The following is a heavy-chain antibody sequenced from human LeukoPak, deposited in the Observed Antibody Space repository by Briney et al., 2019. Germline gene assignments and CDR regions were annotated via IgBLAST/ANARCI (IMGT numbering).Heavy chain of an antibody. CDR2: VYSDGTT. CDR3: ARVVSGETFDS. D-gene: IGHD5/OR15-5a*01. V-gene: IGHV4-4*07. Sequence: PSETLSLTCTVSDGAIGSYYWTWVRQPADKGFEWIGHVYSDGTTNYNPSLKSRLTMSIDKAKNKFSLKVNSVTAADTAVYYCARVVSGETFDSWGQGTLVTVSS. CDR1: DGAIGSYY. J-gene: IGHJ5*01.